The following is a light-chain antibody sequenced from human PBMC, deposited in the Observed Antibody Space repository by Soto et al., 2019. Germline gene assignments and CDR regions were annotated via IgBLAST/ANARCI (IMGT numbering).Light chain of an antibody. CDR1: QSVSSY. CDR2: DAS. V-gene: IGKV3-11*01. J-gene: IGKJ3*01. CDR3: QQYDNLPPL. Sequence: EIVLTQSPATLSLSPGERATLSCRASQSVSSYLAWYQQKPGQAPRLLIYDASNRATGIPARFSGSGSGTDFTLTISSLQPEDIATYYCQQYDNLPPLFGPGTKVDIK.